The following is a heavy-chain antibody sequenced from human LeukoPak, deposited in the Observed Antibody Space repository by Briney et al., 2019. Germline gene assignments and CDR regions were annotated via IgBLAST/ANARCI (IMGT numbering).Heavy chain of an antibody. V-gene: IGHV3-7*01. CDR2: INPGGSGK. CDR1: GFTFSNYW. Sequence: GGSLRLSCAASGFTFSNYWMSWVRQAPGKGLEWVANINPGGSGKNYVDSVKGRFTISRDNAKNSLYLEMNSLRGEDTALYYCGAEGFNCGADAFDVWGHGTVVTVSS. D-gene: IGHD5-24*01. J-gene: IGHJ3*01. CDR3: GAEGFNCGADAFDV.